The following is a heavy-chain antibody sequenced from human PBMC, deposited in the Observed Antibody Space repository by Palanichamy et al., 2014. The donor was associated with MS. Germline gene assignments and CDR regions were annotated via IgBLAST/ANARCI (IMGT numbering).Heavy chain of an antibody. CDR3: ASNDWELLLIGRFDN. CDR1: GFTFSSYA. V-gene: IGHV3-23*01. J-gene: IGHJ5*02. CDR2: ITGSGHRT. D-gene: IGHD1-26*01. Sequence: EVQLLESGGGLVQPGGSLRLSCAASGFTFSSYAMSWVRLAPGKGLEWVSTITGSGHRTYYADSVKDRFTISRDNSRNTLYLQMVGLRAEDTAIYHCASNDWELLLIGRFDNWGQGTLVSVSS.